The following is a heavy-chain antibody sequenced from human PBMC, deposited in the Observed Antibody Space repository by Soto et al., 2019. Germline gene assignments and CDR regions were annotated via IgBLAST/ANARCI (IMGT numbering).Heavy chain of an antibody. Sequence: QVTLKESGPVLVKPTETLTLTCSVSGFSLTNGRMGVSWIRQPPGKALEWLAHFFSDAERSYSTSMQSRLNMYKDSSGSQVVLTMTNMAPADTATYCCARMDGDYNYYGLDVWGHGIAVTVS. V-gene: IGHV2-26*01. CDR3: ARMDGDYNYYGLDV. D-gene: IGHD4-17*01. J-gene: IGHJ6*02. CDR1: GFSLTNGRMG. CDR2: FFSDAER.